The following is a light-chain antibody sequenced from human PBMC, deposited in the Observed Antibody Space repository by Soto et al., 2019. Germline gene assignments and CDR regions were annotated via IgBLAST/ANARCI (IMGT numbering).Light chain of an antibody. V-gene: IGKV3-15*01. CDR3: QPLEDWPT. Sequence: STATLVVYTGTTATLSFRASQSVRKNLAWYQRKPRTAPRLLIYGTSNRATGIPDRISGSRSGTVFTLPIRSLQYEDFGVYCCQPLEDWPTSGQGTKVDIK. CDR2: GTS. J-gene: IGKJ1*01. CDR1: QSVRKN.